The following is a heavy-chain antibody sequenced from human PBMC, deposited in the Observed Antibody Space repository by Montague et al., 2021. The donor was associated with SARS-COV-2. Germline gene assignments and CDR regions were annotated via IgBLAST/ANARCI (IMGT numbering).Heavy chain of an antibody. Sequence: SETLSLTCAVSGGSISHYYWSWIRQPPGKGLEWIGYIYYTGSTNYNPSLKSRVTISVDTSKNQFSLKLSSVTAADTAVYYCARGVASSEGNWFDPWGQGTLVTVSS. D-gene: IGHD6-13*01. CDR1: GGSISHYY. V-gene: IGHV4-59*01. J-gene: IGHJ5*02. CDR3: ARGVASSEGNWFDP. CDR2: IYYTGST.